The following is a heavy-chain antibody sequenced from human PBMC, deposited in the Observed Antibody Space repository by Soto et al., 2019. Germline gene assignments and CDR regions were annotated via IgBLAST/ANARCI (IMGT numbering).Heavy chain of an antibody. J-gene: IGHJ4*02. CDR3: ARGLSTGPDSGYSLEK. Sequence: SETLSLTCAVSGGSVSNTAYSWTWTRQAPGKGLEWIGYISHGGSTYYNPSLRSRATMSLDRSKNQFSLKLTSATAADTAVYYCARGLSTGPDSGYSLEKWGEGTLV. V-gene: IGHV4-30-2*01. D-gene: IGHD3-22*01. CDR2: ISHGGST. CDR1: GGSVSNTAYS.